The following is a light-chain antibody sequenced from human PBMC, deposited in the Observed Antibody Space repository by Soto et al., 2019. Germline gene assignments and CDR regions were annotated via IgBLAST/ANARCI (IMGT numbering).Light chain of an antibody. Sequence: DIQMTQSPPSLSASVGDRVTLTCRASENIARYLNWYVQRPGKAPKLLIYSASTLHSGVPSRFSGSGSGTHFTLTISSLQPEDFATYYCQQYDNWPWTFGQGTKVEI. CDR3: QQYDNWPWT. CDR2: SAS. CDR1: ENIARY. J-gene: IGKJ1*01. V-gene: IGKV1-39*01.